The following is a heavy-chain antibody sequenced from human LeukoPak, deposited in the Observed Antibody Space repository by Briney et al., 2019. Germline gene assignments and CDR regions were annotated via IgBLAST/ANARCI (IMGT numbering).Heavy chain of an antibody. J-gene: IGHJ4*02. Sequence: PSETLSLTRTVSGGSVSSGSYYWGWIRQPPGKGLGWIGYIYYSGSTNYNPSLKSRVTISVDTSENQFSLKLTSVTAADTAVYYCARGVPEYYDFWSGYFYYFDYWGQGTLVTVSS. V-gene: IGHV4-61*01. D-gene: IGHD3-3*01. CDR2: IYYSGST. CDR3: ARGVPEYYDFWSGYFYYFDY. CDR1: GGSVSSGSYY.